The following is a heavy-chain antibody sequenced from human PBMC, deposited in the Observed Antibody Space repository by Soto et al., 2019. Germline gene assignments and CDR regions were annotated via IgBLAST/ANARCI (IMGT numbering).Heavy chain of an antibody. CDR2: ISGSGGST. Sequence: PGGSLRLSCSASGSSFSTYPTFNTYAMNWVRQSPGKGLEWVSGISGSGGSTYYADSVKGRFTISRDNSNNTLYLQMNSLRAEDTAVYYCARAPYGSIIQGDAFDLWGQGTTVTVSS. CDR3: ARAPYGSIIQGDAFDL. J-gene: IGHJ3*01. CDR1: GSSFSTYPTFNTYA. V-gene: IGHV3-23*01. D-gene: IGHD3-10*01.